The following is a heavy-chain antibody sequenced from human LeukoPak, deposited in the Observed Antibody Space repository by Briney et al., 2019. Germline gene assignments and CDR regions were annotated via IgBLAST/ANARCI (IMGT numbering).Heavy chain of an antibody. CDR1: VFTFSSYI. D-gene: IGHD2-8*01. J-gene: IGHJ5*02. CDR2: INSSSSYI. V-gene: IGHV3-21*01. CDR3: ARAVFP. Sequence: PGGSLTLSCAASVFTFSSYIMNWLRQAPGKGLEGLSSINSSSSYIYYAVSVRGRFTIDRDNAKNSLYLKMNSLRAEETAVSYCARAVFPWGAGTLVTVSP.